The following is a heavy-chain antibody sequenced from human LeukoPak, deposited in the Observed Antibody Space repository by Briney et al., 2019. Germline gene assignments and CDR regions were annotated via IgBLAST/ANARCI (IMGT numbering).Heavy chain of an antibody. J-gene: IGHJ2*01. V-gene: IGHV4-61*02. Sequence: SETLSLTCTVSGGSISSGSYYWSWIRQPAGKGLEWIGRIYTSGSTNYNPSLKSRVTISEDTSKNQFSLKLSSVTAADTAVYYCARVYYDTLTGYYSALWGRGTLVTVSS. CDR1: GGSISSGSYY. D-gene: IGHD3-9*01. CDR3: ARVYYDTLTGYYSAL. CDR2: IYTSGST.